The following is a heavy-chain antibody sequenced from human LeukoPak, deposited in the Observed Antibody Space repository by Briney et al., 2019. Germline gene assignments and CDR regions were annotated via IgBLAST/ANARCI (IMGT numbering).Heavy chain of an antibody. D-gene: IGHD1-26*01. CDR1: GFTISAYS. CDR3: ARDVLLPYYWGYFQH. CDR2: ITSSSDSI. Sequence: GGSLRLSCATSGFTISAYSMIWVRQTPGKGLECLSYITSSSDSIHYADSVRGRFTVSRDNAKNSLYLQMNSLRAEDTALYYCARDVLLPYYWGYFQHWGQGTLVTVSS. J-gene: IGHJ1*01. V-gene: IGHV3-48*01.